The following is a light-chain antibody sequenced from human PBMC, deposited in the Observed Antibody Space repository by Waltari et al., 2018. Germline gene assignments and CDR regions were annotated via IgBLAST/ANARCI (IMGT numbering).Light chain of an antibody. V-gene: IGKV1-12*01. CDR1: QDISSA. CDR2: AVS. CDR3: QQGSSFPPT. J-gene: IGKJ1*01. Sequence: EIQMTQSPSSVSASVGDRVTLTCRAGQDISSALAGYQQKPGQAPNLLIYAVSSLQSGVPSRFSGSGSGTDFTLTISSLQPEDVATYYCQQGSSFPPTFGQGTKVEIK.